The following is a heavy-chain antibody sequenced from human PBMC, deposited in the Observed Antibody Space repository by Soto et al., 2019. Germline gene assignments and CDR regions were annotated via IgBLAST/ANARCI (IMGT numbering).Heavy chain of an antibody. CDR2: IYHSGST. CDR3: ARGTTTVTTFAY. J-gene: IGHJ4*01. V-gene: IGHV4-30-2*01. Sequence: SETKSHSWGVSGGNIRSGGYAWSWIRKTGGKGVECIGYIYHSGSTYDNPSLKSRVTISVERAKNEIARKLRAVTAGETAGDDCARGTTTVTTFAYWVHRTPVTVSS. D-gene: IGHD4-17*01. CDR1: GGNIRSGGYA.